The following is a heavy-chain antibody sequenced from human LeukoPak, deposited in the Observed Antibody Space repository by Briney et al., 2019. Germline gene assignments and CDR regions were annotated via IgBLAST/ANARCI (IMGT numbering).Heavy chain of an antibody. V-gene: IGHV3-48*03. Sequence: GGSLRLSCAASGFTFSSYEMNWVRQAPGKGLEWVSYISSSGSTIYYADSVKGRFTISRDNAKNSLYLQMNSLRAEDTAVYYCARNYYDSSGYYFAGALGSRYYYMDVWGKGTTVTISS. CDR1: GFTFSSYE. J-gene: IGHJ6*03. CDR3: ARNYYDSSGYYFAGALGSRYYYMDV. D-gene: IGHD3-22*01. CDR2: ISSSGSTI.